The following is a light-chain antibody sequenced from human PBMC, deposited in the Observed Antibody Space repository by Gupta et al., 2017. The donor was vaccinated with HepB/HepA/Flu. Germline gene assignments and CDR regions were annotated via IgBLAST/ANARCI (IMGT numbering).Light chain of an antibody. CDR1: KLGDKY. V-gene: IGLV3-1*01. Sequence: SYELTQPPSVSVSPGQTARITCSGDKLGDKYASWYQQKPGQSPVLVIYQDTKRPSGIPERFSGSNSGNTATLTISGTQAMDEADYYCQAWDSKVVFGGGTKLTVL. CDR3: QAWDSKVV. CDR2: QDT. J-gene: IGLJ2*01.